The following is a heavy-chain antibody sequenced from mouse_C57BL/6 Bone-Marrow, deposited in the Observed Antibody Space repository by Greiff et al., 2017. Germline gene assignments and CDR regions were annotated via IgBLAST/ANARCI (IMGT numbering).Heavy chain of an antibody. CDR2: IDPSDSYT. J-gene: IGHJ3*01. CDR1: GYTFTSYW. Sequence: VQLQQPGAELVMPGASVKLSCKASGYTFTSYWMHWVKQRPGQGLEWIGEIDPSDSYTNYNQKFKGKSTLTVDKSSSTAYMQLSSLTSEDSAVYYCAVIYCGNYAAWFAYWGQGTLVTVSA. D-gene: IGHD2-1*01. V-gene: IGHV1-69*01. CDR3: AVIYCGNYAAWFAY.